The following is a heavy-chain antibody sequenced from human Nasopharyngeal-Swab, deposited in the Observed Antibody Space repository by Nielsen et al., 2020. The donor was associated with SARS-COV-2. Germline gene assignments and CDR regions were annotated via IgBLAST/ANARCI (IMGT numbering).Heavy chain of an antibody. J-gene: IGHJ4*02. CDR2: ISYDGSNK. D-gene: IGHD6-19*01. CDR1: GFTFSSYG. CDR3: AKSVGIAVAGTDY. Sequence: GESLKISCAACGFTFSSYGMHWVRQAPGKGLEWVAVISYDGSNKYYADSVKGRFTISRDNSKNTLYLQMNSLRAEDTAVYYCAKSVGIAVAGTDYWGQGTLVTVSS. V-gene: IGHV3-30*18.